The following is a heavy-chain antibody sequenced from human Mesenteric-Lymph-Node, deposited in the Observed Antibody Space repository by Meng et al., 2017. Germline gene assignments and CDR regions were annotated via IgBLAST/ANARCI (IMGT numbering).Heavy chain of an antibody. CDR2: IYSGGST. V-gene: IGHV3-53*01. CDR1: GFTVSSNY. D-gene: IGHD2-2*01. J-gene: IGHJ4*02. CDR3: ARVRCTSTNCFPDY. Sequence: GESLKISCAASGFTVSSNYMSWVRQAPGKGLEWVSVIYSGGSTYYADSVKGRFTISRDNAKNTLFLQMNNLRAEDTAVYYCARVRCTSTNCFPDYWGQGTLVTVSS.